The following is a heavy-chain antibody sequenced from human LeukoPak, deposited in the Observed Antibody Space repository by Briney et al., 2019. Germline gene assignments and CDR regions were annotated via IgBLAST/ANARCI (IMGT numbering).Heavy chain of an antibody. Sequence: SSETLSLTCTVSGGSISSYYWSWIRQPPGKGLEWIGYIYYSGSTHYNPSLKSRVTISVDTSKNQFSLKLSSVTAADTAVYYCASSDAAANPSYYYYGMDVWGQGTTVTVSS. CDR3: ASSDAAANPSYYYYGMDV. D-gene: IGHD6-13*01. CDR1: GGSISSYY. CDR2: IYYSGST. J-gene: IGHJ6*02. V-gene: IGHV4-59*08.